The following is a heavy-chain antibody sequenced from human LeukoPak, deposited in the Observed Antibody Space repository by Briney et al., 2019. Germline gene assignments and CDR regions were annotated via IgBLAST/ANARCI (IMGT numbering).Heavy chain of an antibody. CDR1: GFTFSSTW. CDR2: IKSDGST. V-gene: IGHV3-74*01. D-gene: IGHD2/OR15-2a*01. J-gene: IGHJ5*02. Sequence: GGSLRLSCAASGFTFSSTWMHWVRQAPGKELVWVSRIKSDGSTSYADSVKGRFTISRDNAKNTLYLQMNSLKDEDTAVYYCVRDYFFSLDPWGQGTLVTVSS. CDR3: VRDYFFSLDP.